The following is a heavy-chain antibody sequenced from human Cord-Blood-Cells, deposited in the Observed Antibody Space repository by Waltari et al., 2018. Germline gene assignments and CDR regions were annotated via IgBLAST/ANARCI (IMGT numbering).Heavy chain of an antibody. D-gene: IGHD3-10*01. CDR2: INPSGGST. J-gene: IGHJ4*02. Sequence: QVQLVQSGAEVKKPGASVKVSCKASGYTFTSYYIPWVRQAPGQGLEWMGIINPSGGSTSYAQKFQGRVTMTRDTSTSTVYMELSSLRSEDTAVYYCARDLLGRRGDYWGQGTLVTVSS. V-gene: IGHV1-46*01. CDR1: GYTFTSYY. CDR3: ARDLLGRRGDY.